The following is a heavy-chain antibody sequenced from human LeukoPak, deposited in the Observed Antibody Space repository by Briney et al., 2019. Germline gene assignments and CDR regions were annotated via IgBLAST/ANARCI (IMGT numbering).Heavy chain of an antibody. CDR2: ISASGDST. CDR1: GFTFSNPG. J-gene: IGHJ4*02. CDR3: AKGAYYAD. V-gene: IGHV3-23*01. Sequence: GGSLRLSCAASGFTFSNPGMNWVRQAPGKGLEWVSTISASGDSTYYADSVKGRFTSSRDNSKNTLYLQMNSLRAKDTAVYYCAKGAYYADWGQGTLVTVSS. D-gene: IGHD3-3*01.